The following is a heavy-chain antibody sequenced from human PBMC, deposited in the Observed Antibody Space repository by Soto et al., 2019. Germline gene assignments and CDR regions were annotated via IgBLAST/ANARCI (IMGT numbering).Heavy chain of an antibody. Sequence: ASVKVSCKASGYTFTSYDINWVRQATGQGLEWMGWMNPNSGNTGYAQKFQGRVTMTRNTSISTAYMELSSLRSEDTAVYYCARGQGCSSTSCYYSPFFVWFDPWGQGTLVTVSS. CDR1: GYTFTSYD. CDR2: MNPNSGNT. CDR3: ARGQGCSSTSCYYSPFFVWFDP. V-gene: IGHV1-8*01. J-gene: IGHJ5*02. D-gene: IGHD2-2*01.